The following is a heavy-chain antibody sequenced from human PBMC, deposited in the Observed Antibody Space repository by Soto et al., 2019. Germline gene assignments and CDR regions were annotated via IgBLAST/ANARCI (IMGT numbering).Heavy chain of an antibody. D-gene: IGHD3-22*01. Sequence: EVQLVESGGVVVQPGGSLRLSCAASGFTFDDYTMHWVRQAPGKGLEWVSLISWDGDSTYYADSVKGRFTISRDNSRNSLYLQMRSLRTEDTALYYCAKDLGDTSGYYPTYWGQGTLVTVSS. CDR3: AKDLGDTSGYYPTY. V-gene: IGHV3-43*01. J-gene: IGHJ4*02. CDR2: ISWDGDST. CDR1: GFTFDDYT.